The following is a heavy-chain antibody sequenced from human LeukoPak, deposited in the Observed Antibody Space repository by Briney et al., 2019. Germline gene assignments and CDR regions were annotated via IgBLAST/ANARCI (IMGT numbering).Heavy chain of an antibody. D-gene: IGHD1-14*01. J-gene: IGHJ6*02. CDR1: GFTFSSYA. CDR3: AKVRTYFYHGLDV. V-gene: IGHV3-23*01. Sequence: GGSLRLSCAASGFTFSSYAMSWVRQAPGKGLEWVSAISGSGGSTYYADSVKGRFTISRDNSKNTLFLQVNSLRAEDTAVYYCAKVRTYFYHGLDVWGQGTTVTVSS. CDR2: ISGSGGST.